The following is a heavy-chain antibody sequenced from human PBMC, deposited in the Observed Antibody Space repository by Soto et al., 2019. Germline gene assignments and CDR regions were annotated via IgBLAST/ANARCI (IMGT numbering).Heavy chain of an antibody. J-gene: IGHJ2*01. CDR3: ARGMGRYFDL. D-gene: IGHD2-8*01. CDR2: LSASGRT. V-gene: IGHV4-4*07. CDR1: GDSIGNFY. Sequence: SETLSLTCAISGDSIGNFYLSWIRQPAGKGLESLGRLSASGRTNYSPSLQSRVTMSLDRSKNRFSLRLTSVSAADTAVYFCARGMGRYFDLWGRGTLVTVSS.